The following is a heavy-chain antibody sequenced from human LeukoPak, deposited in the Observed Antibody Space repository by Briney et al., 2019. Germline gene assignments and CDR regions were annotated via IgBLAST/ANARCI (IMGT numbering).Heavy chain of an antibody. CDR1: GGSISSYY. D-gene: IGHD6-19*01. CDR3: ARVAVAGLFDY. J-gene: IGHJ4*02. Sequence: SETLSLTCTVSGGSISSYYWSWIRQPPGKGLEWIGYIYYSGSTNYNPSLKSRVTMSVDTSKNQFSLKLSSVTAADTAVYYCARVAVAGLFDYWGQGTLVTVSS. CDR2: IYYSGST. V-gene: IGHV4-59*01.